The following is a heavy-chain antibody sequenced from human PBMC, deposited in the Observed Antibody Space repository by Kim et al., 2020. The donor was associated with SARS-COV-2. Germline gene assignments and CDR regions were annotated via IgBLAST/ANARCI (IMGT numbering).Heavy chain of an antibody. J-gene: IGHJ4*02. V-gene: IGHV3-23*01. D-gene: IGHD3-10*01. CDR1: GFTFSDHA. CDR3: AKDVLYVPGRGYFDS. CDR2: ISGSIPVT. Sequence: GGSLRLSCEASGFTFSDHAMSWVRRAPGKGWGGVSGISGSIPVTKTPDSVRGRFTISRGNSKNTLYLQMDSLRVDDTAVYYCAKDVLYVPGRGYFDSWGQGVLVTVSS.